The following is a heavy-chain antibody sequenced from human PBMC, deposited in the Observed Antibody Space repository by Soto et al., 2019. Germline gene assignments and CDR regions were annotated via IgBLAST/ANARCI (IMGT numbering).Heavy chain of an antibody. Sequence: QVQLVQSGAEVKKPGASVKVSCKASGYTFTSYAMHWVRQAPGQRLEWMGWINAAKGDTKYSQKFQDRVTVTRDTSASTAYMELSSLRSEDTAVYCCARGTCSGGSCYSFHFDYWGQGTLVTVSS. V-gene: IGHV1-3*01. CDR1: GYTFTSYA. CDR3: ARGTCSGGSCYSFHFDY. CDR2: INAAKGDT. D-gene: IGHD2-15*01. J-gene: IGHJ4*02.